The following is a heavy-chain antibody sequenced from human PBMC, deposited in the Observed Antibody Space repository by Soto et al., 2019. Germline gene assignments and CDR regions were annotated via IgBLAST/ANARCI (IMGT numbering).Heavy chain of an antibody. CDR1: GGTFSSYA. D-gene: IGHD3-22*01. J-gene: IGHJ4*02. Sequence: SVKVSCKASGGTFSSYAISWVRQAPGQGLEWMGGIIPIFGTANYAQKFQGRVTITADESTSTAYMELSSLRSEDTAVYYCARDYDSSGAFDYWGQGTLVTGSS. CDR2: IIPIFGTA. V-gene: IGHV1-69*13. CDR3: ARDYDSSGAFDY.